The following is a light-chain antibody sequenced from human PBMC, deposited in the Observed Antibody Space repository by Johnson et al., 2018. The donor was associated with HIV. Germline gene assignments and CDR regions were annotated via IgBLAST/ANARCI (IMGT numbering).Light chain of an antibody. CDR1: SSNIGNNY. V-gene: IGLV1-51*01. CDR2: DNN. J-gene: IGLJ1*01. Sequence: QSVLTQPPSVSAAPGQKVTISCSGSSSNIGNNYVSWYQQLPGTAPKLIIYDNNKRPSGIPDRLSGSKSGTSATLGITGLQTGDEADYYCGTWDSRLSAGEGFGTGTKVTVL. CDR3: GTWDSRLSAGEG.